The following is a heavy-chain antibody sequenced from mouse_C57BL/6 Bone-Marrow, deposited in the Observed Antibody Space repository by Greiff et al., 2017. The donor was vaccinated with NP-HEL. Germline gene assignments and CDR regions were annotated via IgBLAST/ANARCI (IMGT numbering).Heavy chain of an antibody. V-gene: IGHV1-52*01. Sequence: VKLQQPGAELVRPGSSVKLSCKASGYTFTSYWMHWVKQRPIQGLEWIGNIDPSDSETHYNQKFKDKATLTVDKSSSTAYMQLSSLTSEDSAVYYCARRGYGSSPLDYWGQGTTLTVSS. CDR2: IDPSDSET. J-gene: IGHJ2*01. D-gene: IGHD1-1*01. CDR1: GYTFTSYW. CDR3: ARRGYGSSPLDY.